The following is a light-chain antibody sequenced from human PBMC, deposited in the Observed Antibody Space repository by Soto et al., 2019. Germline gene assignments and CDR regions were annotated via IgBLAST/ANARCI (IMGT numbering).Light chain of an antibody. CDR3: QQSYTTPLT. V-gene: IGKV1-39*01. Sequence: DIQMTQSQSSLSASVGDRVTITCRASQIISSYLNWYQQKPGKAPKLLIYGTSSLQSGVPSTFSGSGSGTDFTLTIRGLQPEDFATYYCQQSYTTPLTFGGGTKVDIK. CDR1: QIISSY. J-gene: IGKJ4*01. CDR2: GTS.